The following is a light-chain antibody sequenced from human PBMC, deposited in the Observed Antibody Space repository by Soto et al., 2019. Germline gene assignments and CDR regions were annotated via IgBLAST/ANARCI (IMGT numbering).Light chain of an antibody. V-gene: IGKV1-39*01. CDR3: QQSHSAPLT. Sequence: DIQMTQSPSSLTASVGDRVTITCRASQSINSYLNWYQQKPGKAPKLLIYAASNLQSGVPSRFSGSGSGTDFTLTISSLQPEDFAAYYCQQSHSAPLTFGGGTKVEIK. CDR1: QSINSY. J-gene: IGKJ4*01. CDR2: AAS.